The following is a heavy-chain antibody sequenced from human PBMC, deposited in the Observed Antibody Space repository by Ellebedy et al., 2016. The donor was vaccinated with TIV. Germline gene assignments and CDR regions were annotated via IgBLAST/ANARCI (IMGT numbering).Heavy chain of an antibody. V-gene: IGHV3-23*01. CDR1: GFTFSSYA. CDR2: ISCSGGST. CDR3: ARVQISVIPFPDY. J-gene: IGHJ4*02. Sequence: GESPKISCAASGFTFSSYAMSWVRQAPGKGLEWVSAISCSGGSTHYADSVKGRLTISRDNSKNTLYLQMNSLRAEDTAVYYCARVQISVIPFPDYWGQGTLVTVSS. D-gene: IGHD2-21*01.